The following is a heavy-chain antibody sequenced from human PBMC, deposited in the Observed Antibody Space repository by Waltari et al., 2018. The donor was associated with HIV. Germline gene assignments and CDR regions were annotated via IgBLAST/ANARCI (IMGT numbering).Heavy chain of an antibody. Sequence: EVQLVESGGGLVQPGGSLRLSCAASGFTFSSYWMSWVRQAPGKGLGWVANIKQDVIEKYYVDSVKGRFTISRDNAKNSLYLQMNSLRAEDTAVYYCVRITIFGVVNDYGMDVWGQGTTVTVSS. CDR1: GFTFSSYW. CDR3: VRITIFGVVNDYGMDV. CDR2: IKQDVIEK. V-gene: IGHV3-7*01. D-gene: IGHD3-3*01. J-gene: IGHJ6*02.